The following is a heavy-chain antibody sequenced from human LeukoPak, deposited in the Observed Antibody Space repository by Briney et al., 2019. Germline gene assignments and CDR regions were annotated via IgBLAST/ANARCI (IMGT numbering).Heavy chain of an antibody. CDR3: ARDSYYDSSGYLAY. D-gene: IGHD3-22*01. Sequence: PGGSLRLSCAASGFTFSSYAMHWVRQAPGKGLEWVAVISYDGSNKYYADSVKGRFTIPRDNSKNTLYLQMNSLRAEDTAVYYCARDSYYDSSGYLAYWGQGTLVTVSS. V-gene: IGHV3-30-3*01. CDR1: GFTFSSYA. J-gene: IGHJ4*02. CDR2: ISYDGSNK.